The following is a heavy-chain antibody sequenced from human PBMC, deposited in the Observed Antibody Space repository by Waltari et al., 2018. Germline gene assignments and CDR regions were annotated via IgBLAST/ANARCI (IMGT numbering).Heavy chain of an antibody. D-gene: IGHD1-26*01. Sequence: EVQLVESGGGLIQTGGSLRLSCAASGFTVSSNYMSWVRQAPGKGLEWVSVIYIGGRTYYSDSVKVRFTIARDNSKNTLYLQMNSLRAEDTAVYSCARWVGATSGGQGTMVTGSS. J-gene: IGHJ3*01. CDR1: GFTVSSNY. CDR2: IYIGGRT. V-gene: IGHV3-53*01. CDR3: ARWVGATS.